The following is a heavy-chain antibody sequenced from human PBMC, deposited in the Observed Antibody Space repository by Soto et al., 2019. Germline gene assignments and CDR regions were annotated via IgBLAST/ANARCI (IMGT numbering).Heavy chain of an antibody. CDR3: ARDLGAYGDPNWFDP. CDR1: GFTFSSYS. CDR2: ISSSSSTI. D-gene: IGHD4-17*01. Sequence: EVQLVESGGGLVQPGGSPRLSCAASGFTFSSYSMNWVRQAPGKGLEWVSYISSSSSTIYYADSVKGRFTISRDNAKNSLYLQMNSLRDEDTAVYYCARDLGAYGDPNWFDPWGQGTLVTVSS. J-gene: IGHJ5*02. V-gene: IGHV3-48*02.